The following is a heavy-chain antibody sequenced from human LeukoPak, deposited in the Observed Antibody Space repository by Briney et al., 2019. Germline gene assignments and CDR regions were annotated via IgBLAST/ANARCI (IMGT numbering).Heavy chain of an antibody. CDR3: ARDLPSDYYDSSGYPIGYYGMDV. Sequence: PGGSLRLSCAASGFTFSSYEMNWVRQAPGKGLEWVSYISSSGSTIYYADSVKGRFTISRDNAKNSLYLQMNGLRAEDTAVYYCARDLPSDYYDSSGYPIGYYGMDVWGQGTTVTVSS. J-gene: IGHJ6*02. CDR1: GFTFSSYE. V-gene: IGHV3-48*03. CDR2: ISSSGSTI. D-gene: IGHD3-22*01.